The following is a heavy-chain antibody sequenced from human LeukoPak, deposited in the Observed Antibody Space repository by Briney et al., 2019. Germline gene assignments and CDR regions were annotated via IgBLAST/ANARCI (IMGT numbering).Heavy chain of an antibody. D-gene: IGHD1-1*01. CDR3: ARVSSSREHAFDI. CDR2: ISSSGSTI. CDR1: GFTFSSYE. J-gene: IGHJ3*02. Sequence: GGSLRLSCAASGFTFSSYEMNWVRQAPGKGLEWVSYISSSGSTIYYADPVKGRFTISIDNAKNSLYLQMNSLRAEDTAVYYCARVSSSREHAFDIWGQGTMVTVSS. V-gene: IGHV3-48*03.